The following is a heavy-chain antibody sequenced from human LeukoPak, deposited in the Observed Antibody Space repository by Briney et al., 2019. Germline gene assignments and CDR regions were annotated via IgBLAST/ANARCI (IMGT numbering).Heavy chain of an antibody. CDR1: GGSISSSNW. CDR3: ARRYYDFWSGHNWFDP. D-gene: IGHD3-3*01. J-gene: IGHJ5*02. Sequence: SETLSLTCTVSGGSISSSNWWSWVRQPPGKGLEWIGEIYHSGSTNYNPSLKSRVTISVDTSKNQFSLKLSSVTAADTAVYYCARRYYDFWSGHNWFDPWGQGTLVTVSS. CDR2: IYHSGST. V-gene: IGHV4-4*02.